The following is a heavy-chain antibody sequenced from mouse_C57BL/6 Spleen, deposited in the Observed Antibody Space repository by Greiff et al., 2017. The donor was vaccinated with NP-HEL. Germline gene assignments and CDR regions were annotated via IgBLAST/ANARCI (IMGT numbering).Heavy chain of an antibody. CDR3: ARKVPYGSWYAY. CDR2: IYPGDGAT. CDR1: GYAFSSSW. V-gene: IGHV1-82*01. D-gene: IGHD1-1*01. J-gene: IGHJ3*01. Sequence: VQLQQSGPELVKPGASVKISCKASGYAFSSSWLNWVKQRPGNGLAWIGRIYPGDGATNYNGKFQGEAPLTADKSSSTAYMQLSSLTSEDSAVYFCARKVPYGSWYAYWGQGTLVTVSA.